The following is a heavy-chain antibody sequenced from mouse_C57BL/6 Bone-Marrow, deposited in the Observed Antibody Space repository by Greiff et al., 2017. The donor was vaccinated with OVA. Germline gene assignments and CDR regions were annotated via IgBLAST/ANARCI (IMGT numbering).Heavy chain of an antibody. D-gene: IGHD3-2*02. V-gene: IGHV7-1*01. Sequence: EVQRVESGGGLVQSGRSLRLSCATSGFTFSDFYMEWVRQAPGKGLEWIAASRNKANDYTTEYSASVKGRFIVSRDTSQSILYLQMNALRAEDTAIYYCARETAQATLDYWGQGTSVTVSS. CDR2: SRNKANDYTT. CDR1: GFTFSDFY. J-gene: IGHJ4*01. CDR3: ARETAQATLDY.